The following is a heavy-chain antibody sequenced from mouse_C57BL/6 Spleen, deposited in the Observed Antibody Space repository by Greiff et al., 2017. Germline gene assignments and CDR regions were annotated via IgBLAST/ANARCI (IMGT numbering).Heavy chain of an antibody. V-gene: IGHV5-12*01. CDR2: ISNGGGST. D-gene: IGHD2-4*01. CDR1: GFTISDYY. J-gene: IGHJ1*03. Sequence: EVQLVESGGGLVQPGGSLKLSCAASGFTISDYYMYWVRQTPEKRLEWVAYISNGGGSTYYPDTVKGRFTISRDNAKNTLYLQMSRLKSEDTAMYYCARQIYYDYDDWYFDVWGTGTTVTVSS. CDR3: ARQIYYDYDDWYFDV.